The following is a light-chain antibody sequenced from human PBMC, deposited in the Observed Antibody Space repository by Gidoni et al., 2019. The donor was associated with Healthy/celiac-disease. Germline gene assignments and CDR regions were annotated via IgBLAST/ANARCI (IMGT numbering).Light chain of an antibody. V-gene: IGLV2-14*01. Sequence: QSALTQPASVSGSPGHSITISCPGTSSDVGGYNYVSWYQQHPGKAPKLMIYDVSNRPSGVSNRFSGSKSGNTASLTISGLQAEDEADYYCSSYTSSSPDVVFGGGTKLTVL. CDR1: SSDVGGYNY. CDR2: DVS. CDR3: SSYTSSSPDVV. J-gene: IGLJ2*01.